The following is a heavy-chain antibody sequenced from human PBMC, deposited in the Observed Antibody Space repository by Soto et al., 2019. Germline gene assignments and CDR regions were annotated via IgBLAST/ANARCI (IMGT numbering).Heavy chain of an antibody. CDR2: ISAYNGNT. Sequence: QVQLVQSGAEVKKPGASVKVSCKASGYTFSSYSISWVRQAPGQGLEWMGWISAYNGNTNYGQKLQGRVTMTPDTSTNPAYMELRSLRSDDTAVDYCARDDPPVQHWGQGTRVTVPS. CDR3: ARDDPPVQH. J-gene: IGHJ1*01. CDR1: GYTFSSYS. V-gene: IGHV1-18*01.